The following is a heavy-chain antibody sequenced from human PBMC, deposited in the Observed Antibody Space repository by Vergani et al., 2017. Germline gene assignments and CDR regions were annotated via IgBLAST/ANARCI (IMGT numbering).Heavy chain of an antibody. V-gene: IGHV4-34*01. CDR1: GGSFSGYY. CDR2: INHSGST. Sequence: QVQLQQWGAGLLKPSETLSLTCAVYGGSFSGYYSCCIRPPPGKGLGWIGEINHSGSTNYNPSRKSRVTISVDTSTNQFSLKLSSVTAADTAVYYCARGPMVRAPYGMDVWGQGTTVTVSS. D-gene: IGHD3-10*01. J-gene: IGHJ6*02. CDR3: ARGPMVRAPYGMDV.